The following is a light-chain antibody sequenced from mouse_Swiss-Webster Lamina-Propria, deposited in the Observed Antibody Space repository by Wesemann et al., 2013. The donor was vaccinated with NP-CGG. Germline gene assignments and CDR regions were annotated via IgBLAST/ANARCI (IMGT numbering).Light chain of an antibody. CDR3: QNDYSYPLT. CDR2: SAS. J-gene: IGKJ5*01. Sequence: DIVMTQSQKFMSTSVGDRVSVTCKASQNVGTNVAWYQQKPGQSPKALIYSASYRYSGVPDRFTGSGSGTDFTLTISSVQAEDLAVYYCQNDYSYPLTFGAGTKLELK. V-gene: IGKV6-15*01. CDR1: QNVGTN.